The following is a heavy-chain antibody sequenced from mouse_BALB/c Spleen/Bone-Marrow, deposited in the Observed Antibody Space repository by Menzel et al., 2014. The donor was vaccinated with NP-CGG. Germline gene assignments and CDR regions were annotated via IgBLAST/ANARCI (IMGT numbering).Heavy chain of an antibody. CDR2: INPRNGGI. CDR1: GYTFTSYY. D-gene: IGHD2-10*01. J-gene: IGHJ4*01. CDR3: TRRSLLSDYYSMDY. Sequence: QVQLQQSGAELVKPGASVKLSCKASGYTFTSYYLYWVKQWPGQGLEWIGGINPRNGGINFNERFKSKASQTVDTSYSTAYMQLNSLRCEDSAVYYCTRRSLLSDYYSMDYWGQGTSVTVSS. V-gene: IGHV1S81*02.